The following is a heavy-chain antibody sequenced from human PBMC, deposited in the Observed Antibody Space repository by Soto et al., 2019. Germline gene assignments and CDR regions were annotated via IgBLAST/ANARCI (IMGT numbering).Heavy chain of an antibody. V-gene: IGHV1-18*01. CDR3: ARDGWSGCSGGSCYSPEDNWFDP. D-gene: IGHD2-15*01. J-gene: IGHJ5*02. Sequence: QVQLVQSGAEVKKPGASVKVSCKASGYTFTSYGISWVRQAPGQGLEWMGWISAYNGNTNYAQKLQGRVTMTTDTSTSTAYMELRSLRSDDTAVYYCARDGWSGCSGGSCYSPEDNWFDPWDQGTLVTVSS. CDR2: ISAYNGNT. CDR1: GYTFTSYG.